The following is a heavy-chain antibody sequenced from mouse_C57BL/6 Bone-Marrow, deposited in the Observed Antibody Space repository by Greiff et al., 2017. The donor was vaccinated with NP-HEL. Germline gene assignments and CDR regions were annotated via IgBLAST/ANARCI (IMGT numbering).Heavy chain of an antibody. CDR1: GYSFTSYY. D-gene: IGHD1-1*01. CDR2: LYPGSGNT. Sequence: VKLMESGPELVKPGASVKISCKASGYSFTSYYIHWVKQRPGQGLEWIGWLYPGSGNTKYNEKFKGKATLTADTSSSTAYMQLSSLTSEDSAVYYCARVGWDYAMDYWGQGTSVTVSS. V-gene: IGHV1-66*01. CDR3: ARVGWDYAMDY. J-gene: IGHJ4*01.